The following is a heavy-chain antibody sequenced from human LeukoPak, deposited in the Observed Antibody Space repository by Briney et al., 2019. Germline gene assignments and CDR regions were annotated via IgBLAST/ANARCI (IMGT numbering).Heavy chain of an antibody. CDR1: GYTFISYD. D-gene: IGHD3-22*01. V-gene: IGHV1-8*01. J-gene: IGHJ3*02. CDR2: MNPNSGNT. Sequence: ASVKVSCKASGYTFISYDINWVRQATGQGLEWMGWMNPNSGNTGYAQKFQGRVAMIRDTSIGTAYMELSSLRFEDTAVYYCAGVSYLYDSSGNPYFDSFGIWGQGTMVTVSS. CDR3: AGVSYLYDSSGNPYFDSFGI.